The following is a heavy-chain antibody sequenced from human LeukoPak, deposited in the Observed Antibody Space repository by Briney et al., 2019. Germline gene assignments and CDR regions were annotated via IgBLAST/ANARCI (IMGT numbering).Heavy chain of an antibody. CDR1: GFTFSSYA. V-gene: IGHV3-23*01. Sequence: GGSLRLSCVDSGFTFSSYAMSWVRQAPGKGLEWVSDISGSGGSTYYAASVKGRFTISRDNSKNTLYLQMNSLRAEDTAVYYCANPPTVTTIQFDPWGQGTLVTVSS. D-gene: IGHD4-17*01. J-gene: IGHJ5*02. CDR3: ANPPTVTTIQFDP. CDR2: ISGSGGST.